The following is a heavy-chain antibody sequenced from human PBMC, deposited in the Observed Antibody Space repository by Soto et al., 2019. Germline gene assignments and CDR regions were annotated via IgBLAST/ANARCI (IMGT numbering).Heavy chain of an antibody. J-gene: IGHJ6*03. CDR3: ARHIPKGHYDFWSGYYSPIYYYYMDV. D-gene: IGHD3-3*01. CDR1: GGSISSYY. V-gene: IGHV4-59*08. CDR2: IYYSGST. Sequence: SETLSLTCTVSGGSISSYYWSWIRQPPGKGLEWIGYIYYSGSTNYNPSLKSRVTISVDTSKNQFSLKLSSVTAADTAVYYCARHIPKGHYDFWSGYYSPIYYYYMDVWGKGTTLTVSS.